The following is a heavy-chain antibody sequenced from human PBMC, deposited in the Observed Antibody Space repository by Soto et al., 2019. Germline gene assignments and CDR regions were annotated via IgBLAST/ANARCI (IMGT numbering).Heavy chain of an antibody. Sequence: QVQLQESGPGLVKPSETLSLTCTVSGGSISSYYWSWIRQPPGKGLEWIGYICYSGSTNYNPSLRGRVTISVDTSKNQLSLKLSSVTAADTAGYYCARRYGYYFDYWGQGTLVTVSS. CDR1: GGSISSYY. J-gene: IGHJ4*02. CDR2: ICYSGST. D-gene: IGHD4-17*01. V-gene: IGHV4-59*08. CDR3: ARRYGYYFDY.